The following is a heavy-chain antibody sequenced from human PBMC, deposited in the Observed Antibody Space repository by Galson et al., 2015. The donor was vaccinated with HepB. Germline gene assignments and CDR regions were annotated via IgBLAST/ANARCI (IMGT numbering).Heavy chain of an antibody. CDR1: GFTFSSYW. CDR3: ASQTFGYYYDSSGYPDY. D-gene: IGHD3-22*01. V-gene: IGHV3-7*03. Sequence: SLRLSCAASGFTFSSYWMSWVRQAPGKGLEWVANIKQDGSEKYYVDSVKGRFTISRDNAKNSLYLQMNSLRAEDTAVYYCASQTFGYYYDSSGYPDYWGQGTLVTVSS. J-gene: IGHJ4*02. CDR2: IKQDGSEK.